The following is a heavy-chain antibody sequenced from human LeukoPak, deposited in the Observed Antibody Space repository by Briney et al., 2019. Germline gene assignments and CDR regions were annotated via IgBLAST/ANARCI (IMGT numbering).Heavy chain of an antibody. Sequence: PSETLSLTCTVSGGSISSYYWSWIRQPPGKGLEWIGYIYYSGSTYYNPSLTSRVTVSVHTSKNQFSLKLTSVTAADTAVYYCARHYDTSGSPFDHWGQGTLVTVSS. J-gene: IGHJ4*02. CDR1: GGSISSYY. V-gene: IGHV4-30-4*01. CDR3: ARHYDTSGSPFDH. CDR2: IYYSGST. D-gene: IGHD3-22*01.